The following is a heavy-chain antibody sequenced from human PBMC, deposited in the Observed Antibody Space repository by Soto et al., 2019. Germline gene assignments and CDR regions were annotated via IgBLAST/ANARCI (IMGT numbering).Heavy chain of an antibody. CDR1: GGTFSSYA. CDR3: ARPRAYCGGDCYSLYYYGMDV. D-gene: IGHD2-21*02. V-gene: IGHV1-69*01. CDR2: IIPIFGTA. J-gene: IGHJ6*02. Sequence: QVQLVQSGAEVQKPGSSVKVSCKASGGTFSSYAISWVRQAPGQGLEWMGGIIPIFGTANYAQKFQGRVTITADESTSTAYMELSSLRSEDTAVYYCARPRAYCGGDCYSLYYYGMDVWGQGTTVTVSS.